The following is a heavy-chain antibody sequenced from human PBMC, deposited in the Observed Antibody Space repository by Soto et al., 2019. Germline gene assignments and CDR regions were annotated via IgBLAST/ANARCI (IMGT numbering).Heavy chain of an antibody. D-gene: IGHD1-1*01. V-gene: IGHV3-53*01. CDR3: ATWHEREHAYDV. CDR1: GLTISGKKY. Sequence: DVQLVESGGGLIQPGESLRLSCAAFGLTISGKKYVSWVRQAPGKGLEWVSALYDVDVSFYADSVKGRFTTSSDSSKTTVYLQMNDLRPDDTAVYYCATWHEREHAYDVWGQGTTVTVSS. J-gene: IGHJ3*01. CDR2: LYDVDVS.